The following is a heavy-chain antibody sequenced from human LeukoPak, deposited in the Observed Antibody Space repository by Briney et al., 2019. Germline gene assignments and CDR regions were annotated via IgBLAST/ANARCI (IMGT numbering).Heavy chain of an antibody. V-gene: IGHV3-21*01. CDR2: ISSSATYI. D-gene: IGHD7-27*01. J-gene: IGHJ4*02. CDR3: VRAAIWGDFFES. CDR1: GFLFGGHA. Sequence: GGSLRLSCAASGFLFGGHAMMWVRQAPGKGLECVSSISSSATYINYADSVKGRFTISRDNAKNSLFLDMNSLRAEDAAVYYCVRAAIWGDFFESGGQGTLVTVSS.